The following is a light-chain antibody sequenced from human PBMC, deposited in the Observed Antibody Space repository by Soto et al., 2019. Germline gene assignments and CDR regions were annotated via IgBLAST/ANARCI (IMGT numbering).Light chain of an antibody. V-gene: IGLV1-44*01. J-gene: IGLJ1*01. Sequence: QSVLTQPPSASGTPGQRVTISCSGSSSNIESNTVTWYQQLPGTAPKLVIYSNYDRPSGVPDRFSGSTSGTSASLVIRGLQSEDEADYYCAAWDDTLNGDVFGGGTKVTVL. CDR3: AAWDDTLNGDV. CDR1: SSNIESNT. CDR2: SNY.